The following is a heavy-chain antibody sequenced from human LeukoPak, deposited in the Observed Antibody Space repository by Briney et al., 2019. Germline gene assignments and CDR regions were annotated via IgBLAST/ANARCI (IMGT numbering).Heavy chain of an antibody. J-gene: IGHJ5*02. D-gene: IGHD3-10*01. Sequence: GGSLRLSCAAAGFTFSNYAMSWVRQAPGKGLEWVSAISGSGGSTYYADSVKGRFTISRDNSKNTLYLQMNSLRAEDTAVYYCAKDLERITMVRGVIDWFDPWGQGTLVTVSS. CDR3: AKDLERITMVRGVIDWFDP. V-gene: IGHV3-23*01. CDR1: GFTFSNYA. CDR2: ISGSGGST.